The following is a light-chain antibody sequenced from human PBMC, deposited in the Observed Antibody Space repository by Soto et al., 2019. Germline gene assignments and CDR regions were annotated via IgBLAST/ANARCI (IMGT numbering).Light chain of an antibody. CDR1: QSITNY. Sequence: DIQMTQSPSSLSASLGDRITITCRASQSITNYLNWYQQKPGKAPKLMIYSASSLQSGVPLRFSGSGFGTDFTLTIGSLQPKDFATYFCQQSYSTPYTFGQGTKLDIK. J-gene: IGKJ2*01. CDR3: QQSYSTPYT. CDR2: SAS. V-gene: IGKV1-39*01.